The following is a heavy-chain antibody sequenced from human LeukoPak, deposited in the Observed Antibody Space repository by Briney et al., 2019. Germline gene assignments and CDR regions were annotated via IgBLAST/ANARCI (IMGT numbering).Heavy chain of an antibody. D-gene: IGHD4-17*01. CDR3: ARDLDYGDYVLTFDY. CDR2: MNQDGREK. V-gene: IGHV3-7*01. J-gene: IGHJ4*02. Sequence: GGSLRLSCAASGFTFRHYWMSWVRQAPGKGLEWVANMNQDGREKYYVDSVKGRFTISRDNAKNSVYLQMNSLRVEDTAIYYCARDLDYGDYVLTFDYWGQGTLVTVSS. CDR1: GFTFRHYW.